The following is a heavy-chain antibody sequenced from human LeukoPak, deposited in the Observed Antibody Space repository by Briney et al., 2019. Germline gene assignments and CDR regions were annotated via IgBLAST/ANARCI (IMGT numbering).Heavy chain of an antibody. CDR3: TTLGYHLDS. Sequence: GGSLRLSLLVSGFAFSAYELNWVRQAPGKGLGWVSYIAGSDTTTYYADSVQARFTIFRDNAKNSLYLQMNSLRAEDTALYYCTTLGYHLDSWGQGTLVTVSS. CDR1: GFAFSAYE. V-gene: IGHV3-48*03. D-gene: IGHD3-22*01. J-gene: IGHJ4*02. CDR2: IAGSDTTT.